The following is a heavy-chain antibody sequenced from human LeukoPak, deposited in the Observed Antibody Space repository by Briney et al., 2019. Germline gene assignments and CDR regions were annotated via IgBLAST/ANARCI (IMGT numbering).Heavy chain of an antibody. CDR1: GGTFSSYA. V-gene: IGHV1-69*04. CDR3: AREGSSWYYFDY. Sequence: ASVKVSCKASGGTFSSYAISWVRQAPGQGLEWMGRIIPIFGIANYARKFQGRVTITADKSTSTAYMELSSLRFEDTAVYYCAREGSSWYYFDYWGQGTLVTVSS. D-gene: IGHD6-13*01. CDR2: IIPIFGIA. J-gene: IGHJ4*02.